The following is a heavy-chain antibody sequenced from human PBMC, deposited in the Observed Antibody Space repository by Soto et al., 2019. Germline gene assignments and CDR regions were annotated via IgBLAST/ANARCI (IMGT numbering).Heavy chain of an antibody. CDR3: SRASHDYGALDY. CDR1: GVTFSSYN. Sequence: EVQLVESGGGLVKPGGSLRLSCTASGVTFSSYNMNWVRQAPGKGLEWVSYISTWSSNIFYADSVKGRFTISRDNSEKSLYLQLYSRRDEDTAVYYCSRASHDYGALDYWGQGALVTASS. CDR2: ISTWSSNI. J-gene: IGHJ4*02. V-gene: IGHV3-21*02. D-gene: IGHD4-17*01.